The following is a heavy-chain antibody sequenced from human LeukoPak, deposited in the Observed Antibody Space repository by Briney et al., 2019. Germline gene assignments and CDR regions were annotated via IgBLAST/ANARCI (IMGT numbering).Heavy chain of an antibody. CDR1: GYTFTSYG. Sequence: ASVKVSCKASGYTFTSYGISWVRQAPGQGLEWMGWISAYNGNTNYAQKFQGRVTITADESTSTAYMELSSLRSEDTAVYYCARGGIAARPAGLYYYYMDVWGKGTTVTVSS. J-gene: IGHJ6*03. V-gene: IGHV1-18*01. D-gene: IGHD6-6*01. CDR2: ISAYNGNT. CDR3: ARGGIAARPAGLYYYYMDV.